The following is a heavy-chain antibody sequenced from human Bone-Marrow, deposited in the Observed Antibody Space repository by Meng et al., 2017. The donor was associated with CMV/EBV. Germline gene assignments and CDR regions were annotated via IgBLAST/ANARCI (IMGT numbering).Heavy chain of an antibody. CDR2: ISYDGSDK. J-gene: IGHJ6*02. CDR1: GFTFRIYA. D-gene: IGHD2-2*02. V-gene: IGHV3-30*04. Sequence: GGSLRLSCAASGFTFRIYAMHWVRQAPGKGLEWVALISYDGSDKYHADSVKGRFTISRDNSKNTLYLQMNSLSAEDTAVYYCARASPDTRKGYCSSTSCYNYYYYYGMDVWGQGTTVTVSS. CDR3: ARASPDTRKGYCSSTSCYNYYYYYGMDV.